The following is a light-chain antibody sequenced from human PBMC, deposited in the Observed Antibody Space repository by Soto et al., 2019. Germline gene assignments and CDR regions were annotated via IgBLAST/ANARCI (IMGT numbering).Light chain of an antibody. V-gene: IGKV3-20*01. J-gene: IGKJ2*01. CDR2: GAS. CDR3: QHYGTSLYT. CDR1: QIISSTY. Sequence: DIVLTQSPGTLSLSPGERATLSCRASQIISSTYLGWYQQKPGQAPRLLIYGASSRATGIPDRFSGSGSGTVFTLTISILEPEDFAVYYCQHYGTSLYTFGQGTKLEIK.